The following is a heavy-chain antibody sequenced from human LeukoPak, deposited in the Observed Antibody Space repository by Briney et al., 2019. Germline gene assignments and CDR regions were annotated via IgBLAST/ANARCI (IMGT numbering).Heavy chain of an antibody. CDR3: ARGMATNAFDI. D-gene: IGHD6-13*01. Sequence: ASVKVSCKASGGTFSSYAISWVRQAPGQGLEWMGRIIPILGIANYAQKFQGRVTITADKSTSTAYMELSSLRSEDTAVYYCARGMATNAFDIWGQGTMVTVSS. V-gene: IGHV1-69*04. CDR2: IIPILGIA. CDR1: GGTFSSYA. J-gene: IGHJ3*02.